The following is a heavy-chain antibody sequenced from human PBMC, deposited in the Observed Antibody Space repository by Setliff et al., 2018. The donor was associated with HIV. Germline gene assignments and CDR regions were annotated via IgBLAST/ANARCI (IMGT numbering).Heavy chain of an antibody. J-gene: IGHJ4*02. CDR1: GYTFTAYG. CDR3: AREYHIGTEGPRLANYFDF. V-gene: IGHV1-46*01. D-gene: IGHD5-12*01. Sequence: ASVKVSCKPSGYTFTAYGLSWVRQAPGQGLEWMGIINPSDGATTYAGNFQDRVTMTSGTSTSTVYMELSSLGSEDTAIYYCAREYHIGTEGPRLANYFDFWGQGTLVTVSS. CDR2: INPSDGAT.